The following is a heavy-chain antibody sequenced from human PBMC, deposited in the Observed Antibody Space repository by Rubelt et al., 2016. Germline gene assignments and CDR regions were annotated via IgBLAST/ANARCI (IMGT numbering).Heavy chain of an antibody. CDR2: IYYSGST. V-gene: IGHV4-59*08. D-gene: IGHD6-13*01. CDR1: GGSISSYY. CDR3: ARLEQQLVRTWFDP. Sequence: QVQLQESGPGLVKPSETLSLTCTVSGGSISSYYWSWIRQPPGKGLEWIGYIYYSGSTNYNPSLKSRVSISVDASKNQFSLKLSSVTAADTAVYYCARLEQQLVRTWFDPWGQGTLVTVSS. J-gene: IGHJ5*02.